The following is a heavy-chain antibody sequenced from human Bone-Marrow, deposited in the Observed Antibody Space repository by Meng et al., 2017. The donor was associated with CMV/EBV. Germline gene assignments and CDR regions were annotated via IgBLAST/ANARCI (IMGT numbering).Heavy chain of an antibody. CDR3: ARQIRRYDFWSGYYKRGYFDY. J-gene: IGHJ4*02. D-gene: IGHD3-3*01. CDR1: GGSISSSSYY. Sequence: GSLRLSCTVSGGSISSSSYYWGWIRQPPGKGLEWIGSIYYSGSTYYNPSLKSRVTISVDTSKNQFSLKLSSVTAADTAVYYCARQIRRYDFWSGYYKRGYFDYWGQGTLVTVSS. CDR2: IYYSGST. V-gene: IGHV4-39*01.